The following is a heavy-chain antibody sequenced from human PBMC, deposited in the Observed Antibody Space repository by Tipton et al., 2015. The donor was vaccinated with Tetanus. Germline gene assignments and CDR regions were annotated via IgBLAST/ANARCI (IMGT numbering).Heavy chain of an antibody. V-gene: IGHV4-39*01. J-gene: IGHJ4*02. CDR1: GGSISGSEYY. D-gene: IGHD2-8*02. CDR3: GTGLGCTGGTCQGY. Sequence: TLSLTCTVSGGSISGSEYYWGWIRQPPGKGLEWIGSIYVSGTTYYFPSLKSRVTISIDTSMNQLSLKLSSVTAADTAVYYCGTGLGCTGGTCQGYWGQGTLVTVSS. CDR2: IYVSGTT.